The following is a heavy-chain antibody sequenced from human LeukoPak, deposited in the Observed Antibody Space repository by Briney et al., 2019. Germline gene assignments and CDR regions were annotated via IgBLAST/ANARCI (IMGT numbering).Heavy chain of an antibody. D-gene: IGHD2-15*01. V-gene: IGHV3-11*06. Sequence: GGSLRLSCAASGFTFSDYYMSWICQAPGKGLEWVSYISSSSSYPNHPDSVKGRFTISRDNAKNSLYLQMNSLRAEDTAVYHCARDRYCSGGSCYGWFDPWGQGTLVTVS. J-gene: IGHJ5*02. CDR1: GFTFSDYY. CDR2: ISSSSSYP. CDR3: ARDRYCSGGSCYGWFDP.